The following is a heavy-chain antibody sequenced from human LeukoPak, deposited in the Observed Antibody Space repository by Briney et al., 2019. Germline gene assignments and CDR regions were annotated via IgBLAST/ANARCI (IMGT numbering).Heavy chain of an antibody. CDR2: INHSGST. D-gene: IGHD1-26*01. CDR3: AILGATTNY. V-gene: IGHV4-34*01. CDR1: GGSFSGYY. Sequence: SGTLSLTCAVYGGSFSGYYWSWIRQPPGKGLEWIGEINHSGSTNYNPSLKSRVTISVDTSKNQFSLKLSSVTAADTAVYYCAILGATTNYWGQGTLVTVSS. J-gene: IGHJ4*02.